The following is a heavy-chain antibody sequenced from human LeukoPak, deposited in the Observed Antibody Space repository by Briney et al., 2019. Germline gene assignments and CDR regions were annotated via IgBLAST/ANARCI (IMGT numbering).Heavy chain of an antibody. CDR2: ISYDGSNK. D-gene: IGHD6-19*01. CDR3: AGVAGYYYYYGMDV. Sequence: QTGGSLRLSCAASGFTFSNYAMTWVRQAPGKGRVGVAVISYDGSNKYYADSVKGRFTLSRDNSKNTLYLQTNSLRAEDTAVYYCAGVAGYYYYYGMDVWGQGTTVTVSS. J-gene: IGHJ6*02. CDR1: GFTFSNYA. V-gene: IGHV3-30*04.